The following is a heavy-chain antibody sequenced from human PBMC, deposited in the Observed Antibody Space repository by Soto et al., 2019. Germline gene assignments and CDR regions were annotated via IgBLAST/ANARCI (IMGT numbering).Heavy chain of an antibody. D-gene: IGHD6-13*01. V-gene: IGHV3-7*05. J-gene: IGHJ4*02. CDR1: GFTFSSYW. Sequence: GGSLRLSCAASGFTFSSYWMSWVRQAPGKGLEWVANIKQDGSEKYYVDSVKGRFTISRDNAKNSLYLQMNSLRAEDTAVYYCARDLEIAAAGNFDYWGQGTLVTVSS. CDR3: ARDLEIAAAGNFDY. CDR2: IKQDGSEK.